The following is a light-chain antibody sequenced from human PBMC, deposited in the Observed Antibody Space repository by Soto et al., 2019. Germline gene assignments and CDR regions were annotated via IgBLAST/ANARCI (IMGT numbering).Light chain of an antibody. V-gene: IGKV1-5*03. CDR2: KAS. CDR3: QQYDSYSVRT. Sequence: DIQMTQSPSTLSASVGDGVTITCRASQTITTSLAWYQQKPGKAPKLLIYKASSLESGVPSRFSGSGSGTEFTLTISSLHPDDFATYYCQQYDSYSVRTFGQGTKGEI. CDR1: QTITTS. J-gene: IGKJ1*01.